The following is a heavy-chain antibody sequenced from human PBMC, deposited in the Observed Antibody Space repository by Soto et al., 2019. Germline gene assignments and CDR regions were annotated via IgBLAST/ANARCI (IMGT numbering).Heavy chain of an antibody. CDR1: GYTFTSYG. CDR3: AEDTPRGWELTLGL. J-gene: IGHJ4*02. CDR2: ISAYDGNT. D-gene: IGHD1-26*01. V-gene: IGHV1-18*04. Sequence: QVQLVQSGAEVKKPGASVKVSCKASGYTFTSYGFSWVRQAPGQGLEWMGWISAYDGNTNYAQKFPGRPTLAQSPSQGTAYQGLKRLRFDHPALDYCAEDTPRGWELTLGLRGPGT.